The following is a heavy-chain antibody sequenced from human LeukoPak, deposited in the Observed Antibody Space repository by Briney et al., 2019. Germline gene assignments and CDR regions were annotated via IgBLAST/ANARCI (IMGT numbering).Heavy chain of an antibody. CDR3: ARLPLSIVGAHGFDI. Sequence: SETLSLTCTVSGGSISSYYWGWIRQPPGKGLEWIGSIYYSGSTYYNPPLMSRVAISVDTSKNQFSLELSSVTAADTAVYYCARLPLSIVGAHGFDIWGQGTMVTVSS. D-gene: IGHD1-26*01. J-gene: IGHJ3*02. CDR1: GGSISSYY. CDR2: IYYSGST. V-gene: IGHV4-39*01.